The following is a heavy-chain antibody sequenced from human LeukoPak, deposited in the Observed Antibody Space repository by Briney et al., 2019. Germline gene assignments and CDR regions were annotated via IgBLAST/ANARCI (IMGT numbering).Heavy chain of an antibody. CDR3: ARDYYDSSGYTYFQH. V-gene: IGHV4-61*02. J-gene: IGHJ1*01. CDR2: IYTSGST. CDR1: GGSTSSGSYY. Sequence: PSETLSLTCTVSGGSTSSGSYYWSWIRQPAGKGLEWIGRIYTSGSTNYNPSLKSRVTISVDTSKNQFSLKLSSVTAADTAVYYCARDYYDSSGYTYFQHWGQGTLVTVSS. D-gene: IGHD3-22*01.